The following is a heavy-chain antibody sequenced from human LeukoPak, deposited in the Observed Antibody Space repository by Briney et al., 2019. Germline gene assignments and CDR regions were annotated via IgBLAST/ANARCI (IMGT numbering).Heavy chain of an antibody. Sequence: SETLSLTCTVSGGSISSSSYYWGWIRQPPGKGLEWIGSIYYSGSTYYNPSLKSRVTISVDTSKNQFSLKLSSVTAADTAVYYCARTAYARFFDLWGRGTLVTVSS. CDR3: ARTAYARFFDL. CDR1: GGSISSSSYY. CDR2: IYYSGST. J-gene: IGHJ2*01. V-gene: IGHV4-39*07. D-gene: IGHD2-21*01.